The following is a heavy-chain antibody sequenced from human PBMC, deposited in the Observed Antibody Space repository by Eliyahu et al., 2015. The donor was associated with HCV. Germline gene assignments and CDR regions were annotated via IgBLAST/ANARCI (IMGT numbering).Heavy chain of an antibody. CDR3: ARDRVTAIRSWFDP. CDR1: GFTFSSYS. V-gene: IGHV3-21*01. J-gene: IGHJ5*02. D-gene: IGHD2-21*02. Sequence: EVQLVESGGGLVKPGGSLRLSCAASGFTFSSYSMNWVRQAPGKGLEWVSSISSSSSYIYYADSVKGRFTISRDNAKNSLYLQMNSLRAEDTAVYYCARDRVTAIRSWFDPWGQGTLVTVSS. CDR2: ISSSSSYI.